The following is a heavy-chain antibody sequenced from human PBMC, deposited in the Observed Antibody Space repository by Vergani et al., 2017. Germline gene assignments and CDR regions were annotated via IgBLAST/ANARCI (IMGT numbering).Heavy chain of an antibody. D-gene: IGHD2-15*01. CDR3: AKVSDCSGGSCHETRSHY. CDR2: ISYDGSNK. J-gene: IGHJ4*02. CDR1: GFTFSSYG. Sequence: QVQLVESGGGVVQPGRSLRLSCAASGFTFSSYGMHWVRQAPGKGLEWVAVISYDGSNKYYADSVKGRFTISRDNSKNTLYLQMNSLRAEDTAVYYCAKVSDCSGGSCHETRSHYWGQGTLVTVSS. V-gene: IGHV3-30*18.